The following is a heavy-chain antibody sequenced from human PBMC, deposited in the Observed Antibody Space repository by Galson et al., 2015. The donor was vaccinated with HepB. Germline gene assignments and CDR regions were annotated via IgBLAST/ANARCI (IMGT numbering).Heavy chain of an antibody. CDR3: ARGAPYYDFWSGSVNWFDP. Sequence: LSLTCAVSGYSISSSYYWSWIRQPPGKGLEWIGYIYYSGSTNYNPSLKSRVTISVDTSKNQFSLKLSSVTAADTAVYYCARGAPYYDFWSGSVNWFDPWGQGTLVTVSS. V-gene: IGHV4-61*01. D-gene: IGHD3-3*01. CDR2: IYYSGST. CDR1: GYSISSSYY. J-gene: IGHJ5*02.